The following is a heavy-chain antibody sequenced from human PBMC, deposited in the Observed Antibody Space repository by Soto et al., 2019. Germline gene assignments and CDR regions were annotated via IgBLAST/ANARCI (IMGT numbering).Heavy chain of an antibody. V-gene: IGHV1-46*01. D-gene: IGHD4-17*01. CDR3: ARDDYGDNSGDFDY. CDR1: GYTFTTYY. CDR2: INPSGGST. J-gene: IGHJ4*02. Sequence: ASVKVSCKASGYTFTTYYMHWVRQAPGQGLEWMGIINPSGGSTSYAQKFQGRITITRDTSTSTVYMELSSLRSEDTAVYYCARDDYGDNSGDFDYWGRGTLVTVSS.